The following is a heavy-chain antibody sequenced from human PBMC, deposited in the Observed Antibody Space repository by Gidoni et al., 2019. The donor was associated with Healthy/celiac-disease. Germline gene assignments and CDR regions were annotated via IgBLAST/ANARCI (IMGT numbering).Heavy chain of an antibody. CDR1: GFTFSSYA. J-gene: IGHJ4*02. CDR3: AKEGRGLVGSY. D-gene: IGHD3-10*01. Sequence: VQLLESGGGLVQPGGSLRLSCAVSGFTFSSYAMRWVRQAPGKGLEWVSAISCSGGSTYYADSVKGRFTISRDNSKNTLYLQMNSLRAEDTAVYYCAKEGRGLVGSYWGQGTLVTVSS. V-gene: IGHV3-23*01. CDR2: ISCSGGST.